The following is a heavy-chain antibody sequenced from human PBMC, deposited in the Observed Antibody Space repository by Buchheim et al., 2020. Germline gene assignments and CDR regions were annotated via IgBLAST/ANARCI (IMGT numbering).Heavy chain of an antibody. J-gene: IGHJ4*02. Sequence: EVQLLESGGGLVQPGGSLRLSCAASAFTFGSYAMNWVRQAPGKGLEWVSSISGSGRDTYYADSVKGRFTISRDNSKNTLYLQMSSLRAEDTAVYYCAKGPDSWSGRTTCFDSWGQGTL. CDR1: AFTFGSYA. CDR2: ISGSGRDT. V-gene: IGHV3-23*01. D-gene: IGHD3-3*01. CDR3: AKGPDSWSGRTTCFDS.